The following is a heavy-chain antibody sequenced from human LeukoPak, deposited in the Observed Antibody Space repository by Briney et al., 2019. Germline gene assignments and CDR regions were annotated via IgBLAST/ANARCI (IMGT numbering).Heavy chain of an antibody. CDR1: VGSISSYY. Sequence: SETLSLTCTVWVGSISSYYWSGIRQPPGKRLEWSGYICCSGSTNYNPSLKRRVTISVDTSKNQFSLKLRSVTAADTAWYCCARDAGIAEAGPAGYFQHWGEGTLVTVSS. CDR3: ARDAGIAEAGPAGYFQH. V-gene: IGHV4-59*01. D-gene: IGHD6-19*01. CDR2: ICCSGST. J-gene: IGHJ1*01.